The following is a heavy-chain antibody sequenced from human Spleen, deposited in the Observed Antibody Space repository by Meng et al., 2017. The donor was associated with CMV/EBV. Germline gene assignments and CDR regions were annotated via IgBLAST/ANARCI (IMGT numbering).Heavy chain of an antibody. CDR1: GFTFGAYS. J-gene: IGHJ4*02. CDR3: ARQPKGRYSLYYFDS. D-gene: IGHD3-16*02. Sequence: GGSLRLSCAASGFTFGAYSMNWVRQAPGKGLEWVSSISTTSTYIYYADSVKGRFTISRDNAKNSLYLQMNSLRAEDTAVYYCARQPKGRYSLYYFDSWGRGTLVTVSS. CDR2: ISTTSTYI. V-gene: IGHV3-21*01.